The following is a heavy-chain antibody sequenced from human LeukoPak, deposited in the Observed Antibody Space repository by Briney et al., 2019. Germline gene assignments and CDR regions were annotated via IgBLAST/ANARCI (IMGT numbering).Heavy chain of an antibody. D-gene: IGHD3-3*01. J-gene: IGHJ4*02. V-gene: IGHV1-2*02. CDR2: INPNSGGT. CDR1: GYTFTGYY. CDR3: ARHITIFGVVITSTTLDQ. Sequence: ASVKVSCNASGYTFTGYYIHWVRQAPGQGLEWMGWINPNSGGTNYAQDFQGSITMTRDTSISTAYMELSRLRSDDTAVYYCARHITIFGVVITSTTLDQWGQGTLVTVSS.